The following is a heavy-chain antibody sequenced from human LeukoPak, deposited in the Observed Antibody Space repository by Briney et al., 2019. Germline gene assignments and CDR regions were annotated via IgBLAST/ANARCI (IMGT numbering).Heavy chain of an antibody. D-gene: IGHD3-3*01. J-gene: IGHJ4*02. CDR3: ARAGVRFLEWLTTFDY. Sequence: ASVKVSCKASGYTFTSYAMHWVRQAPGQRLEWMGWINAGNGNTKYSQEFQGRVTITRDTSASTAYMELSSLRSEDTAVYYCARAGVRFLEWLTTFDYWGQGTLVTVSS. V-gene: IGHV1-3*01. CDR1: GYTFTSYA. CDR2: INAGNGNT.